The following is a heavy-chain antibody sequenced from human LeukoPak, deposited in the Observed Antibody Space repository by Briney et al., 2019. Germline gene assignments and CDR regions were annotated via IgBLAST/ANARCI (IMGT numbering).Heavy chain of an antibody. V-gene: IGHV1-46*01. D-gene: IGHD5-24*01. Sequence: GASVKVSCKASGYTFTSYYMHWVRQAPGQGLEWMGIINPSGGSASYAQKFQGRVTMTRDTSTSTVYMELSSLRSEDTAVYYCARDGELGYNKYYFDYWGQGTLVTVSS. CDR1: GYTFTSYY. CDR2: INPSGGSA. J-gene: IGHJ4*02. CDR3: ARDGELGYNKYYFDY.